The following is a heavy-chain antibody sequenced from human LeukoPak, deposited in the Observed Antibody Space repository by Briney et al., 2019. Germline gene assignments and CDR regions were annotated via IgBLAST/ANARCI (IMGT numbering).Heavy chain of an antibody. CDR3: AKADSNTVVTLSSDY. V-gene: IGHV3-53*01. Sequence: GGSLRLSCAASGFTVSSNYMSWVRQAPGKGLEWVSVIYSGGSTYYADSVKGRFTISRDNPKNTLYLQMNSLRAEDTAVYYCAKADSNTVVTLSSDYWGQGTLVTVSS. D-gene: IGHD4-23*01. CDR1: GFTVSSNY. J-gene: IGHJ4*02. CDR2: IYSGGST.